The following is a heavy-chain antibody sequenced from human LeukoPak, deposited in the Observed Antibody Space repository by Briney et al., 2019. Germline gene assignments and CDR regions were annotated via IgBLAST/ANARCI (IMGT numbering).Heavy chain of an antibody. CDR3: ARDHYYDSSGYSPGDNY. Sequence: TGGSLRLSCAASGFTFSDYLMDWVRQAPGKGLEWVGRIRKKDKSYTTQYAPSVEGRFTISRDDSKSSLYLQMNSLKAEDTAVYYCARDHYYDSSGYSPGDNYWGQGTLVTVSS. D-gene: IGHD3-22*01. CDR1: GFTFSDYL. V-gene: IGHV3-72*01. CDR2: IRKKDKSYTT. J-gene: IGHJ4*02.